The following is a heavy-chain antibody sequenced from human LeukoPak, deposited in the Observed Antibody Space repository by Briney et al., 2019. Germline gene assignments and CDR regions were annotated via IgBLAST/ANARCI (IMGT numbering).Heavy chain of an antibody. CDR1: GFTFSSYS. CDR3: AKGVRVVPAARSDY. J-gene: IGHJ4*02. D-gene: IGHD2-2*01. CDR2: ISSSSSYI. Sequence: PGGSLRLSCAASGFTFSSYSMNWVRQAPGKGLEWVSSISSSSSYIYYADSVKGRFTISRDNSKNTLYLQMNSLRAEDTAVYYCAKGVRVVPAARSDYWGQGTLVTVSS. V-gene: IGHV3-21*04.